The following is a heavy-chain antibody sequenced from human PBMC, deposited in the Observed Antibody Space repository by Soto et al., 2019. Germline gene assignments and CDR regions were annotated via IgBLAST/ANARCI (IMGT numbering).Heavy chain of an antibody. CDR1: GFTFSSYA. D-gene: IGHD6-19*01. Sequence: EVQLLESGGGLVQPGGSLRLSCAASGFTFSSYAMSWVRQAPGKGLEWFSAISGSGISTYYADSVKGRFTISRDNSKNTLYLQMNSLRDEDTAVYYCAKEKAYSSGWDGMDVWGQGTAVTVSS. CDR3: AKEKAYSSGWDGMDV. J-gene: IGHJ6*02. CDR2: ISGSGIST. V-gene: IGHV3-23*01.